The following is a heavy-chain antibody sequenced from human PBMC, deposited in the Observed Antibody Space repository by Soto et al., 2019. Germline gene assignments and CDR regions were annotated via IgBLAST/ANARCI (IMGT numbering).Heavy chain of an antibody. Sequence: QVQLQESGPGLVKPSQTLSLTCTVSGGSVSGGVYYWNWIRQHPEKGLEWIGYIYYSGSTYYNPSLRSRVTMSADTSKNQFSLKLSSVTVADTAVYYCARASVAGAGYFQHWGQGNQVIVSS. CDR2: IYYSGST. CDR1: GGSVSGGVYY. V-gene: IGHV4-31*03. CDR3: ARASVAGAGYFQH. D-gene: IGHD6-19*01. J-gene: IGHJ1*01.